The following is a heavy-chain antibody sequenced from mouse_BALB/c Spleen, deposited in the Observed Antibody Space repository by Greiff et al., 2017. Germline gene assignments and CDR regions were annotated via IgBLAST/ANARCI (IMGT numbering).Heavy chain of an antibody. J-gene: IGHJ3*01. V-gene: IGHV3-6*02. D-gene: IGHD1-1*01. Sequence: EVQLQESGPGLVKPSQSLSLTCSVTGYSITRGYYWNWIRQFPGNKLEWMGYISYDGSNNYNPSLKNRISITRDTSKNQFFLKLNSVTTEDTATYYCAREDGSAWFAYWGQGTLVTVSA. CDR1: GYSITRGYY. CDR2: ISYDGSN. CDR3: AREDGSAWFAY.